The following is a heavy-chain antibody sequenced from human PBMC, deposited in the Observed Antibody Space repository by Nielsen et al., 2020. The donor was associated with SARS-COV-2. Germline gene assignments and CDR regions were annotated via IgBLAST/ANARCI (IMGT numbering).Heavy chain of an antibody. CDR2: IYYSGST. CDR3: ARRLGILPFDY. J-gene: IGHJ4*02. CDR1: GRSISSSSYY. V-gene: IGHV4-39*01. Sequence: SESLSLTCTVSGRSISSSSYYWGWIRQPPGKGLEWIGSIYYSGSTYYNPSLKSRVTISVDTSKNQFSLKLSSVTAADTAVYYCARRLGILPFDYWGQGTLVTVSS. D-gene: IGHD3-9*01.